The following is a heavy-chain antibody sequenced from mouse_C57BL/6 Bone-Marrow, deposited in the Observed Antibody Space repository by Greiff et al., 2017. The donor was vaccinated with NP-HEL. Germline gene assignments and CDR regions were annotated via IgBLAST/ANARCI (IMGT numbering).Heavy chain of an antibody. J-gene: IGHJ4*01. CDR1: GYSFTDYN. V-gene: IGHV1-39*01. Sequence: VQLQQSGPELVKPGASVKISCKASGYSFTDYNMNWVKQSNGKSLEWIGDINPNYGTTSYNQKFKGKATLTVDKSSTTAYMQLNSLTSEDSAVYYCAGREKQTAQALYAMDYWGQGTSVTVSS. CDR3: AGREKQTAQALYAMDY. CDR2: INPNYGTT. D-gene: IGHD3-2*02.